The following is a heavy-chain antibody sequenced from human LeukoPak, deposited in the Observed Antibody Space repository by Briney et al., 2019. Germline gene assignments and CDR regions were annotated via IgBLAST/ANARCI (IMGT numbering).Heavy chain of an antibody. CDR2: ISSSSSYI. CDR1: GFTFSTYS. V-gene: IGHV3-21*01. D-gene: IGHD1-26*01. CDR3: ARDYGSYYGFDY. J-gene: IGHJ4*02. Sequence: PGGSLRLSCAASGFTFSTYSMNWVRQAPGKGLECVSSISSSSSYIYYADSVKGRFTISRDNVKNSLYLQMNSLRAEDTAVYYCARDYGSYYGFDYWGQGTLVTVSS.